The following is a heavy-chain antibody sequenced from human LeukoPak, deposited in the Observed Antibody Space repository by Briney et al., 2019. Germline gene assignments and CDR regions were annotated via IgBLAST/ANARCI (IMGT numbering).Heavy chain of an antibody. CDR3: AREPCSTSCYVFDP. CDR2: IWYDGSNK. CDR1: GFTFSSYG. Sequence: GGSLRLSCAASGFTFSSYGMHWVRQAPGKGLEWVAVIWYDGSNKYYADSVKGRFTISRDNSKNTLYLQMNSLRAEDTAVYYCAREPCSTSCYVFDPWGQGTLVTVSS. D-gene: IGHD2-2*01. V-gene: IGHV3-33*01. J-gene: IGHJ5*02.